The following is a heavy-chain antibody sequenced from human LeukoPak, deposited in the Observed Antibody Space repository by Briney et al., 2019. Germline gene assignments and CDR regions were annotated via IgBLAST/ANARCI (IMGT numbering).Heavy chain of an antibody. V-gene: IGHV3-48*03. CDR3: ARGGGYYGSGSLHYYYYGMDV. D-gene: IGHD3-10*01. CDR1: GFTFSSYE. Sequence: GGSLRLSCAASGFTFSSYEMNWVRQAPGKGLEWVSYISSSGNTIYYADSVKGRFTISRDNARNSLYLQMNSLRAEDTAVYYCARGGGYYGSGSLHYYYYGMDVWGQGTTVTVSS. CDR2: ISSSGNTI. J-gene: IGHJ6*02.